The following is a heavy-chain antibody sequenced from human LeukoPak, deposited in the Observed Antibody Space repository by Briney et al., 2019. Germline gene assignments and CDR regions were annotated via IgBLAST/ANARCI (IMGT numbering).Heavy chain of an antibody. CDR1: GYTLTELS. CDR2: FDPEDGET. J-gene: IGHJ3*01. CDR3: ATAHSGFYAFPDAFDF. Sequence: AASVKVSCKVSGYTLTELSIHWVRQAPGKGLEWMGGFDPEDGETIYAQKFQGRVTMTEDTSTDTAYMELSSLRSEDTAVYYCATAHSGFYAFPDAFDFWGQGTMVTVSS. D-gene: IGHD2/OR15-2a*01. V-gene: IGHV1-24*01.